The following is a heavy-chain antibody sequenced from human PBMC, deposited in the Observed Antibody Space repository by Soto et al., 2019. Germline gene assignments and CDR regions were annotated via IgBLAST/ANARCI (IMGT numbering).Heavy chain of an antibody. CDR2: IYHSGST. D-gene: IGHD5-12*01. CDR3: ARADQRGYSGYDSGGQGMDV. V-gene: IGHV4-4*02. Sequence: QVQLQESGPGLVKPSGTLSLTCAVSGGSISSSNWWSWVRQPPGKGLEWIGEIYHSGSTNYNPSLKSLVSTSVDKSTNQSSLKLSSVTAAETAVYFCARADQRGYSGYDSGGQGMDVLGQGTTVTVSS. J-gene: IGHJ6*02. CDR1: GGSISSSNW.